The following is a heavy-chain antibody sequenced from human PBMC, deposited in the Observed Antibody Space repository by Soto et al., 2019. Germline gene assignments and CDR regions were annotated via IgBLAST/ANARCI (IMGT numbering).Heavy chain of an antibody. Sequence: GGSLRLSCAASGFTFSSYAMSWVRQAPGKGQEWVSAISGSGGSTYYADTVKGRFTISRDHSKNTRYLQMNSLRAEDTAVYYCAKEKRFGFSIEHWGQGTLVTVSS. D-gene: IGHD3-10*01. CDR1: GFTFSSYA. J-gene: IGHJ4*02. CDR3: AKEKRFGFSIEH. V-gene: IGHV3-23*01. CDR2: ISGSGGST.